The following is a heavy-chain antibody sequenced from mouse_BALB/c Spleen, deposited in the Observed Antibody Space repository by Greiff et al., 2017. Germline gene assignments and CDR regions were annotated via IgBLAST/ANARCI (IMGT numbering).Heavy chain of an antibody. J-gene: IGHJ1*01. CDR2: IYPGDGDT. V-gene: IGHV1-82*01. CDR3: ARYYDYDWYFDV. Sequence: QVQLKESGPELVKPGASVKISCKASGYAFSSSWMNWVKQRPGQGLEWIGRIYPGDGDTNYNGKFKGKATLTADKSSSTAYMQLSSLTSVDSAVYFCARYYDYDWYFDVWGAGTTVTVSS. CDR1: GYAFSSSW. D-gene: IGHD2-4*01.